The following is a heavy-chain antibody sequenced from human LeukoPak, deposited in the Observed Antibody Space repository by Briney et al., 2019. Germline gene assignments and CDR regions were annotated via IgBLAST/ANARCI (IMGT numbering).Heavy chain of an antibody. CDR2: ISGSGGST. V-gene: IGHV3-23*01. CDR3: ATSISSGWPPAVDY. D-gene: IGHD6-19*01. J-gene: IGHJ4*02. CDR1: GFTFSSYA. Sequence: GGSLRLSCAASGFTFSSYAMSWVRQAPGKGLEWVSAISGSGGSTYYADSVKGRFTISRDNSKNTLYLQMNSLRAEDTAVYYCATSISSGWPPAVDYWGQGTLVTVSS.